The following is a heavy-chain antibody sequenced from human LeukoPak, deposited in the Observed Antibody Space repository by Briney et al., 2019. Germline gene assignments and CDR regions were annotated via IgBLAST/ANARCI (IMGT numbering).Heavy chain of an antibody. J-gene: IGHJ3*02. D-gene: IGHD2-21*01. CDR3: ARSLLIVVVILAFDI. Sequence: SETLSLTCTVSGGSISSGDYYWSWIRQPPGKGLEWIGYIYYSGSTYYNPSLKSRVTISVDTSKTQFSLKLSAVTAADTAVYYCARSLLIVVVILAFDIWGKGTRVTVFS. V-gene: IGHV4-30-4*08. CDR2: IYYSGST. CDR1: GGSISSGDYY.